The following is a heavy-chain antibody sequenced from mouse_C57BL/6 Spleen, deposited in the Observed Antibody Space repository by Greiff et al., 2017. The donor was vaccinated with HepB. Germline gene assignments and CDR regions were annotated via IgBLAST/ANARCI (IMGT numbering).Heavy chain of an antibody. Sequence: EVQGVESGGGLVQPGGSMKLSCVASGFTFSNYWMNWVRQSPEKGLEWVAQIRLKSDNYATHYAESVKGRFTISRDDSKSSVYLQMNNLRAEDTGIYYCLWGYFDYWGQGTTLTVSS. CDR1: GFTFSNYW. D-gene: IGHD4-1*01. CDR3: LWGYFDY. J-gene: IGHJ2*01. V-gene: IGHV6-3*01. CDR2: IRLKSDNYAT.